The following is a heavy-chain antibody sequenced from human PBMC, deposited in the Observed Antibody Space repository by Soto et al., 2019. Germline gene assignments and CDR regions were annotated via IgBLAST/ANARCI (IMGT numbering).Heavy chain of an antibody. CDR1: GGTFSSYA. Sequence: QVQLVQSGAEVKKPGSSVKVSCKASGGTFSSYAISWVRQAPGQGLEWMGGIIPIFGTANYAQKFQGRVRITAAESRGTAYRGLGSLRSEDTAVYYCARVGGAYGSGWHFAYWGREPWSPSPQ. J-gene: IGHJ4*02. CDR2: IIPIFGTA. V-gene: IGHV1-69*12. D-gene: IGHD6-19*01. CDR3: ARVGGAYGSGWHFAY.